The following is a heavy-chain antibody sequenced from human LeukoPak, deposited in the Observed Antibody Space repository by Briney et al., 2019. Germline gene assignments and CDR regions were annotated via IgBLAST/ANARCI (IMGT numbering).Heavy chain of an antibody. CDR2: IYTSGST. V-gene: IGHV4-4*07. CDR1: GGSVSGFY. D-gene: IGHD3-9*01. Sequence: SETLSLTCAVHGGSVSGFYWSWIRQPAGKGLEWIGRIYTSGSTNYNPSLKSRVTISVDKSKNQFSLKLSSVTAADTAVYYCAREGYYDILTATNLFDYWGQGTLVTVSS. CDR3: AREGYYDILTATNLFDY. J-gene: IGHJ4*02.